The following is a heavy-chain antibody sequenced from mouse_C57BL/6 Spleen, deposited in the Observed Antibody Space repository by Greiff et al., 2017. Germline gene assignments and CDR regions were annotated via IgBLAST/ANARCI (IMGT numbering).Heavy chain of an antibody. V-gene: IGHV1-85*01. D-gene: IGHD1-1*01. CDR2: IYPRDGST. Sequence: VQLQQSGPELVKPGASVKLSCKASGYTFTSYDINWVKQRPGQGLEWIGWIYPRDGSTKYNEKFKGKATLTVDTSSSTAYMELHSLTSEDSAVYFCAGEDYYGSSSWFAYWGQGTLVTVSA. CDR3: AGEDYYGSSSWFAY. J-gene: IGHJ3*01. CDR1: GYTFTSYD.